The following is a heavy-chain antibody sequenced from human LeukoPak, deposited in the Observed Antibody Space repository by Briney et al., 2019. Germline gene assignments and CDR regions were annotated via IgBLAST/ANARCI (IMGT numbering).Heavy chain of an antibody. CDR1: GFNFADSA. J-gene: IGHJ3*01. CDR3: ARDIELST. D-gene: IGHD5-12*01. CDR2: ISFNGRNT. Sequence: GSLRLSCAASGFNFADSAMSWVRQTPRKGLEWVSLISFNGRNTYYGDSVKGRFTISRDNSKDTVYLQMNSLRAEDTAIFYCARDIELSTWGPGTMVTVSS. V-gene: IGHV3-23*01.